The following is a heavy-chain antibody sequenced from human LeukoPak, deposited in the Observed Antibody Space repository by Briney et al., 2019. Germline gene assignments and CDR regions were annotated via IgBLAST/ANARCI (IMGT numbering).Heavy chain of an antibody. CDR1: GCTFSSYG. V-gene: IGHV3-30*03. J-gene: IGHJ3*02. D-gene: IGHD4-17*01. Sequence: PGSSLRLSCAASGCTFSSYGMHWVRQAPGKGLEWVAGISYVGSNKYYAHTLKGRVTISRDNSKNTLYLQMNSLRAEDTAVYYCAREYGDYEFDAFDIWGQGTMVTVSS. CDR3: AREYGDYEFDAFDI. CDR2: ISYVGSNK.